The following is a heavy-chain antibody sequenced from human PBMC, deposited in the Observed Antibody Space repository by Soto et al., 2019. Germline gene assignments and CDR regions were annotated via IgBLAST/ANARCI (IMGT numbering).Heavy chain of an antibody. Sequence: PVGSLRLSCAASGFTFSSYSMNWVRQAPGKGLEWVSSISSSSSYIYYADSVKGRFTISRDNAKNSLYLQMNSLRAEDTAVYYCAREHYDYVWGSYRYIPYYFDYWGQGTLVTVSS. CDR3: AREHYDYVWGSYRYIPYYFDY. CDR2: ISSSSSYI. D-gene: IGHD3-16*02. V-gene: IGHV3-21*01. CDR1: GFTFSSYS. J-gene: IGHJ4*02.